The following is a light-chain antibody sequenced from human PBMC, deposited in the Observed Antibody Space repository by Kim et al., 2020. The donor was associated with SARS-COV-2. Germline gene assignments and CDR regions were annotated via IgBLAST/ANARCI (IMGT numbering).Light chain of an antibody. CDR1: NIGSKS. CDR3: QVWDSSSDHWV. V-gene: IGLV3-21*04. J-gene: IGLJ3*02. CDR2: YDS. Sequence: APEKTAKITCGGNNIGSKSVHWYQQKPGQAPVLVIYYDSDRPSGIPERFSGSNSGNTATLTISRVEAGDEADYYCQVWDSSSDHWVFGGGTQLTVL.